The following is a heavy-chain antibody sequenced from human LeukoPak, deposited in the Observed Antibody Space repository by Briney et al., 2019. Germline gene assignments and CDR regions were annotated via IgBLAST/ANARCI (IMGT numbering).Heavy chain of an antibody. CDR1: GFTFSAYW. J-gene: IGHJ4*02. Sequence: PGGSLRLSCAASGFTFSAYWMHWVRQAPGKRLVWVSRISTDGSITTYADSAKGRFTISRDNAKNTLYLQMNSLRAEDTAVYHCTRDSGAGDYWGQGTLVTVSS. D-gene: IGHD1-26*01. CDR3: TRDSGAGDY. CDR2: ISTDGSIT. V-gene: IGHV3-74*01.